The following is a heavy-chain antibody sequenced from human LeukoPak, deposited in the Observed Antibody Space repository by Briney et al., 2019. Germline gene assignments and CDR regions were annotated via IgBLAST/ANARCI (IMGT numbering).Heavy chain of an antibody. D-gene: IGHD1-26*01. J-gene: IGHJ4*02. V-gene: IGHV3-23*01. CDR3: VRVRGSYPNNNFDY. Sequence: PGGSLRLSCAASGFTFSHYSMNWVRQAPGKGLEWVSGISGSGGSTSYADSVKGRFTISRDNSKNTLYLQMNSLRVEDTAVHYCVRVRGSYPNNNFDYWGQGTLVTVSS. CDR1: GFTFSHYS. CDR2: ISGSGGST.